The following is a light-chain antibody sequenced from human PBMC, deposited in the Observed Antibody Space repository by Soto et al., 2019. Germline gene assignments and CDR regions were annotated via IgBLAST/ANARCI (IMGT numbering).Light chain of an antibody. J-gene: IGLJ2*01. V-gene: IGLV1-51*01. CDR1: SSNIGNNY. Sequence: QSVLTQSPSVSAAPGQKVTISCSGSSSNIGNNYVSWYQHLPGTAPRLLIYNNNQRPSGIPDRFSGSKSGTSATLDITGLQTGDEADYYCGTWDMSLNVGVFGGGTKVTVL. CDR2: NNN. CDR3: GTWDMSLNVGV.